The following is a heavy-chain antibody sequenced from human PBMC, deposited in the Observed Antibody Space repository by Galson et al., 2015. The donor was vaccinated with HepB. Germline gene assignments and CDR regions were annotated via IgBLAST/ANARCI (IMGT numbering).Heavy chain of an antibody. CDR3: TRDQMTTITTGDY. Sequence: LRLSCAASGFTFSSYWMHWVRQVPGKVLVWVSRINSDGSSTTYADSVKGRFTISRDNAKNTLYLQMNSLRVEDTAVYYCTRDQMTTITTGDYWGQGTLVTVSS. J-gene: IGHJ4*02. V-gene: IGHV3-74*01. CDR1: GFTFSSYW. CDR2: INSDGSST. D-gene: IGHD4-11*01.